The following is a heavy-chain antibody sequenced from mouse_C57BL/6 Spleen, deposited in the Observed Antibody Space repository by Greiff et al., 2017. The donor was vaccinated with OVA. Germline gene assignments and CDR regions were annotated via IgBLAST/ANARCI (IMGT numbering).Heavy chain of an antibody. D-gene: IGHD4-1*01. CDR3: ASGRESNWDY. CDR1: GYTFTSYW. V-gene: IGHV1-61*01. Sequence: QVHVKQPGAELVRPGSSVKLSCKASGYTFTSYWMDWVKQRPGQGLEWIGNIYPSDSETHYNPKFKDKATLTVDNSSSTAYMQLSSLTSEDSAVYYSASGRESNWDYWGQGTTLTVSS. J-gene: IGHJ2*01. CDR2: IYPSDSET.